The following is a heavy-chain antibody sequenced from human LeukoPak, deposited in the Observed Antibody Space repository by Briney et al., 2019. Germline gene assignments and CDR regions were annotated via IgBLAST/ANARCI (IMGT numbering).Heavy chain of an antibody. CDR3: ARGSNRDGYNTLDY. CDR1: GFTFSSYS. V-gene: IGHV3-21*01. CDR2: ISSSSSYI. D-gene: IGHD5-24*01. Sequence: GGSLRLSCAASGFTFSSYSMNWVRQAPGKGLEWVSSISSSSSYIYYADSVKGRFTISRDNAKNSLYLQMNSLRAEDTAAYYCARGSNRDGYNTLDYWGQGTLVTVSS. J-gene: IGHJ4*02.